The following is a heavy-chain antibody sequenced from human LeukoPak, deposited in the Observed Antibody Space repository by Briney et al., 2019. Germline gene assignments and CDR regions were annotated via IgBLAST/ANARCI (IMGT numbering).Heavy chain of an antibody. CDR3: ATPRGDYYYGMDV. J-gene: IGHJ6*02. Sequence: GGSLRLSCAASGFTFSNYWMHWVRHAPGKGLVWVSRVNSDGSNTYYADSVKGRFTISRDNAKNTLYLQMNSLRAEDTAVYYCATPRGDYYYGMDVWGLGTTVTVSS. D-gene: IGHD3-10*01. CDR2: VNSDGSNT. CDR1: GFTFSNYW. V-gene: IGHV3-74*01.